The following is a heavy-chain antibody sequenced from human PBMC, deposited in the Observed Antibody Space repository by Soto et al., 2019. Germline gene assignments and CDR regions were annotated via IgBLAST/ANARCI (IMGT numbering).Heavy chain of an antibody. CDR3: ARDPVNYYGSWTYGMDV. D-gene: IGHD3-10*01. CDR1: GFTFSSYA. V-gene: IGHV3-23*01. CDR2: ISGSGGST. Sequence: PGGSLRLSCAASGFTFSSYAMSWVRQAPGKGLEWVSAISGSGGSTYYADSVKGRFTISRDNSKNTLYLQMNSLRPEDTAVYYCARDPVNYYGSWTYGMDVWGQGTTVTVSS. J-gene: IGHJ6*02.